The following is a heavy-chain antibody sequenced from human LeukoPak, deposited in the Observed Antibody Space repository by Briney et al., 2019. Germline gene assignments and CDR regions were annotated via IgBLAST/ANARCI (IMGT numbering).Heavy chain of an antibody. CDR1: GGSISSYY. D-gene: IGHD6-13*01. CDR2: IYYSGST. J-gene: IGHJ4*02. CDR3: ARAHTSSWYMDY. V-gene: IGHV4-59*01. Sequence: ASETLSLTCSVSGGSISSYYWSWIGQPPGKGLEWIGYIYYSGSTNYNPSLKSRVTISVDTSENQLSLKLSSVTAADTALYYCARAHTSSWYMDYWGQGTLVTVSS.